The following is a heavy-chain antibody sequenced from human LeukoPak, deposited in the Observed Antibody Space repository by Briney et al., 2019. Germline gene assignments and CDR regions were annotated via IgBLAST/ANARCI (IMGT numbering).Heavy chain of an antibody. J-gene: IGHJ5*02. CDR2: IIPIFGTA. D-gene: IGHD6-13*01. Sequence: GASVKVSCKASGGTFSSYAISWVRQAPGQGLEWMGGIIPIFGTANYAQKFQGRVTITADESTSTAYMELSSLRSGDTAVYYCARDHEQQLDPTNWFDPWGQGTLVTVSS. V-gene: IGHV1-69*13. CDR1: GGTFSSYA. CDR3: ARDHEQQLDPTNWFDP.